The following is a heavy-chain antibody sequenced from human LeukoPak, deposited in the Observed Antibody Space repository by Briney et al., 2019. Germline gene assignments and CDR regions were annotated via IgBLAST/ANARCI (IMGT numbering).Heavy chain of an antibody. CDR3: ARDARDYGSGLAVERRSNWFDP. CDR1: GYTFSGSY. Sequence: ASVKVSCKASGYTFSGSYVDWVRQAPGQGLEWMGGIIPIFGTANYAQKFQGRVTITADESTSTAYMELSSLRSEDTAVYYCARDARDYGSGLAVERRSNWFDPWGQGTLVTVSS. J-gene: IGHJ5*02. D-gene: IGHD3-10*01. V-gene: IGHV1-69*13. CDR2: IIPIFGTA.